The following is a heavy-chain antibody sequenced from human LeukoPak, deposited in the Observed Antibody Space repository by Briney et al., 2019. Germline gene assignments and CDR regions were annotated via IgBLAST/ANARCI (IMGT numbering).Heavy chain of an antibody. J-gene: IGHJ3*02. CDR2: ISSSSSYI. V-gene: IGHV3-21*01. Sequence: GGSLRLSCAASGFTFSSYSMNWVRQAPGKGLEWVSSISSSSSYIYYADSVKGRFTISRDNAKNSLYLQMNSLRAEDTAVYYCAREIGYCSGGSCYFDAFDIWGQGTMVTVSS. CDR1: GFTFSSYS. D-gene: IGHD2-15*01. CDR3: AREIGYCSGGSCYFDAFDI.